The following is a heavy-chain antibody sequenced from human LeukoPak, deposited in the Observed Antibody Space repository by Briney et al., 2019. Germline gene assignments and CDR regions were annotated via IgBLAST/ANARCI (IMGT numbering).Heavy chain of an antibody. CDR2: IYYSGST. Sequence: PSETLSLTCTVSGGSISSYYWSWIRQPTGKGLVWIGYIYYSGSTNYNPSLKSRVTISVDTSKNQFSLKLSSVTAADTAVYYCAREDIVAVPAAETSTYYYYYMDVWGKGTTVTVSS. V-gene: IGHV4-59*01. CDR3: AREDIVAVPAAETSTYYYYYMDV. D-gene: IGHD2-2*01. CDR1: GGSISSYY. J-gene: IGHJ6*03.